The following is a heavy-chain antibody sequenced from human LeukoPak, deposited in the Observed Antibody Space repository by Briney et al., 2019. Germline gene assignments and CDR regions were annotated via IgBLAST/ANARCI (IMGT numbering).Heavy chain of an antibody. D-gene: IGHD7-27*01. J-gene: IGHJ4*02. CDR1: GGSFSGYY. Sequence: PSETLSLTCAVYGGSFSGYYWSWICQPPGKGLEWIGEINHSGSTNYNPSLKSRVTISVDTSKNQFSLKLSSVTAADTAVYYCARVYWGGRGDFDYWGQGTLVTVS. V-gene: IGHV4-34*01. CDR2: INHSGST. CDR3: ARVYWGGRGDFDY.